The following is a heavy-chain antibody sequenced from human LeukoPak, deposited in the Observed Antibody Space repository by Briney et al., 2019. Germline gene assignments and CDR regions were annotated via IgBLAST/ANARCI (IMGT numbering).Heavy chain of an antibody. CDR2: IKQDGSEK. J-gene: IGHJ4*02. V-gene: IGHV3-7*01. Sequence: GGSLRLSCAGSGFTFSRHWMSWVRQAPGKGLEWVANIKQDGSEKYYVDSVKGRFTISRDNAKNSLYLQMDSLRSEDTAVYYCARDFFPIVDSTWYEIGYWGQGTLVTVSS. D-gene: IGHD2-21*01. CDR3: ARDFFPIVDSTWYEIGY. CDR1: GFTFSRHW.